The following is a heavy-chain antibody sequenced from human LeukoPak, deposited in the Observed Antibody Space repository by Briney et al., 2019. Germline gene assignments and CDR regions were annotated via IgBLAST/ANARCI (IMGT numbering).Heavy chain of an antibody. Sequence: PLASVKVSCKASGYTFTGYYMHWVRQAPGQGLEWMGWINPNSGGTNYAQKFQGRVTMTRDTSISTAYMELSRLRSDDTAVYYCARVVTAHGLGFDYWGQGTLVTVSS. CDR2: INPNSGGT. CDR1: GYTFTGYY. J-gene: IGHJ4*02. V-gene: IGHV1-2*02. CDR3: ARVVTAHGLGFDY. D-gene: IGHD2-21*02.